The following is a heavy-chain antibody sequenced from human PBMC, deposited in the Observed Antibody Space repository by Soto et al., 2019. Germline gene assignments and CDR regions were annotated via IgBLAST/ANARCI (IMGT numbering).Heavy chain of an antibody. D-gene: IGHD3-22*01. CDR1: GFTLSSYE. CDR3: ARDIAYYYDSSGYYPNDASDI. CDR2: ISSSGSTI. V-gene: IGHV3-48*03. Sequence: GGSLRLSCAASGFTLSSYEMNWVRQAPGKGLEWVSYISSSGSTIYYADSVKGRFTISRDNAKNSLYLQMNSLRAKDTAVYYCARDIAYYYDSSGYYPNDASDIWGQGKMVTVS. J-gene: IGHJ3*02.